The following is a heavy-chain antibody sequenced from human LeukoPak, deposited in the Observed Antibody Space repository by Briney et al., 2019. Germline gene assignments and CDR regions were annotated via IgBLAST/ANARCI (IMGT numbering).Heavy chain of an antibody. J-gene: IGHJ4*02. Sequence: GGSLRLSCAASGFTFSDYYMSWIRQAPGKGLEWVAVISSDGSAKYYTDSVKGRFTISRDNSKNTLYLQMNSLRPEDTAVYYCAKCLSSGWYLWVDYWGQGTLVTVSS. V-gene: IGHV3-30*18. CDR3: AKCLSSGWYLWVDY. D-gene: IGHD6-19*01. CDR2: ISSDGSAK. CDR1: GFTFSDYY.